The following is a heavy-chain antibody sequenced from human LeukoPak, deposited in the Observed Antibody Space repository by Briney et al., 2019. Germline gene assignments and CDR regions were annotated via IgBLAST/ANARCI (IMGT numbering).Heavy chain of an antibody. CDR1: GFTFSSYA. D-gene: IGHD3-22*01. V-gene: IGHV3-23*01. CDR3: AKAEYYYDSSGSGYYFDY. CDR2: ISGSGGST. J-gene: IGHJ4*02. Sequence: GGSLRLSCAASGFTFSSYAMSWVRQAPGKGLEWVSAISGSGGSTYYADSVKGRFTISRDNSKNTLYLQMNSLRAEDTAVYYCAKAEYYYDSSGSGYYFDYWAREPWSPSPQ.